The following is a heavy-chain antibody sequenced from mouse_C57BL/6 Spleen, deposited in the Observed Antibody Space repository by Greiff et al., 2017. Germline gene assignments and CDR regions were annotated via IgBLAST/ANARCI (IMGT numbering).Heavy chain of an antibody. CDR3: ARSPYYYGSSGFAY. CDR2: INPSNGGT. J-gene: IGHJ3*01. D-gene: IGHD1-1*01. CDR1: GYTFTSYW. Sequence: QVQLQQPGTELVKPGASVKLSCKASGYTFTSYWMHWVKQRPGQGLAWIGNINPSNGGTNYNEKFKSKATLTVDKSSSTAYMQVHSLTSGDSAVYYCARSPYYYGSSGFAYWGQGTLVTVSA. V-gene: IGHV1-53*01.